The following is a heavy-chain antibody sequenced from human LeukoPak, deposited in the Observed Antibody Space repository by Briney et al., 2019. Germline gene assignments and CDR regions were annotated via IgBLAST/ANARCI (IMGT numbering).Heavy chain of an antibody. Sequence: GRSLRLSCAASGFTFSSYGMHWVRQAPGKGLEWVSVIYSGGSTDYADSVKGRFTISRDNLKNTLYLQMNTLRAEDTAVYYCARGPAGYNWGQGTLVTVSS. J-gene: IGHJ4*02. V-gene: IGHV3-53*01. CDR1: GFTFSSYG. D-gene: IGHD1-1*01. CDR2: IYSGGST. CDR3: ARGPAGYN.